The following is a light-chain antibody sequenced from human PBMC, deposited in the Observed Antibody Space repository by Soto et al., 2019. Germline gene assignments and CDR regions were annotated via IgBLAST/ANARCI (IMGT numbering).Light chain of an antibody. Sequence: QSVLTQPASVSGSPGQSITISCTGTSSDVGSYNLVSWYQQHPGKAPKLMIYEVSKRPSGVSNRFSGSKSGNTASLTISGLQAEDEADSYCCSYAGSSILVFGGGTKLTVL. CDR1: SSDVGSYNL. J-gene: IGLJ2*01. CDR2: EVS. V-gene: IGLV2-23*02. CDR3: CSYAGSSILV.